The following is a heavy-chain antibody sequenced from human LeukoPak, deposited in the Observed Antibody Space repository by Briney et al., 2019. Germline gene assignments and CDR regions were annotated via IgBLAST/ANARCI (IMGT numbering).Heavy chain of an antibody. CDR1: GNSIRSSSYY. V-gene: IGHV4-39*01. CDR3: ASRYYYDTRGYFLH. CDR2: IYYSGST. Sequence: SETLSLTCTVSGNSIRSSSYYWGWIRQSPEKGLEWIGSIYYSGSTYYSASFKSRVTISVDTSQNQFSLKLRSVTAADRAAYYCASRYYYDTRGYFLHWGQGTLVTVSS. J-gene: IGHJ1*01. D-gene: IGHD3-22*01.